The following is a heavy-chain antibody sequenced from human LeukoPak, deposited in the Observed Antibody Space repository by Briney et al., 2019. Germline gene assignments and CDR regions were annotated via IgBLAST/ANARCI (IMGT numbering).Heavy chain of an antibody. J-gene: IGHJ3*02. CDR2: IYTSGST. D-gene: IGHD3-16*01. Sequence: SQTLSLTCTVSGGSISSGSYYWSWIRQPAGKGLEWIGRIYTSGSTNYHPSLKSRVTISVDTSKNQFSLKLSSVTAADTAVYYCARDLEGGNQWGAFDIWGQGTMVTVSS. CDR3: ARDLEGGNQWGAFDI. CDR1: GGSISSGSYY. V-gene: IGHV4-61*02.